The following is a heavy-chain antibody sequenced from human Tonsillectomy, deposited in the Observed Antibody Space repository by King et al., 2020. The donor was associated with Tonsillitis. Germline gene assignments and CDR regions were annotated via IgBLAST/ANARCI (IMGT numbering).Heavy chain of an antibody. CDR3: ARNIDTENIDY. J-gene: IGHJ4*02. CDR1: GFTFSDYS. CDR2: LTSSSGYI. V-gene: IGHV3-21*01. D-gene: IGHD5-18*01. Sequence: EVQLVESGGGLVKPGGSLRLSCAASGFTFSDYSMNWVRQAPGKGLEWVSSLTSSSGYIYYADSGKGRFTISRDNAKNSLYLQMNSLRADDTAGYYCARNIDTENIDYWGQGTLGTVSS.